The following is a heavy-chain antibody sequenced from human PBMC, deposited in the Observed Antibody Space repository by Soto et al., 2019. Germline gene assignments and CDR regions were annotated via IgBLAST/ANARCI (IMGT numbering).Heavy chain of an antibody. CDR1: GAAFIGYY. D-gene: IGHD5-12*01. CDR2: INNRGSN. CDR3: ARTDIVPTTGFDP. V-gene: IGHV4-34*01. J-gene: IGHJ5*02. Sequence: WETLSLTCAVYGAAFIGYYWTWIRQPPGKGLEWIGEINNRGSNNYNPSLKSRVSISIDTSKNKFSLKLTSVTAADTSVYYCARTDIVPTTGFDPTGLGTLVTVYS.